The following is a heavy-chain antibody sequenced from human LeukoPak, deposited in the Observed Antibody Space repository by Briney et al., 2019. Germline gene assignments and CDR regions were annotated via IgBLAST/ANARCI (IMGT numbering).Heavy chain of an antibody. CDR2: IKSDGSII. CDR1: GFTFSSYW. CDR3: ASHSTVVLI. Sequence: GGSLRLSCVASGFTFSSYWMHWVRQAPGKGLVWVSRIKSDGSIIDYAGSVKGRFTISRDNAKNSLYLQMNSLRAEDTAVYYCASHSTVVLIWGQGTLVTVSS. V-gene: IGHV3-74*01. D-gene: IGHD4-23*01. J-gene: IGHJ4*02.